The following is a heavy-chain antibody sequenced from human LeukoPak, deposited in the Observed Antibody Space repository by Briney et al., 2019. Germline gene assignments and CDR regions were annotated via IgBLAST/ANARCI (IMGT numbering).Heavy chain of an antibody. CDR3: AGEFGYGDYGGYYYYYGMDV. CDR1: GGSFSGYY. V-gene: IGHV4-34*01. CDR2: INHSGST. J-gene: IGHJ6*02. D-gene: IGHD4-17*01. Sequence: SETLSLTCAVYGGSFSGYYWSWIRQPPGKGLEWIGEINHSGSTNYNPSLKSRVTISVDTSKNQFSLKLSAVTAADTAVYYCAGEFGYGDYGGYYYYYGMDVWGQGTTVTVSS.